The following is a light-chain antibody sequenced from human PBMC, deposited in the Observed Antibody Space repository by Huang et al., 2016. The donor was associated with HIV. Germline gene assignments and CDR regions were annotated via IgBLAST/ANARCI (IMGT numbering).Light chain of an antibody. CDR1: QSVNNK. V-gene: IGKV3-15*01. CDR2: DAS. J-gene: IGKJ1*01. Sequence: EVVMTQSPVTLSVSPGGRATLSCRASQSVNNKVAWFQQKPGQAPRLLIHDASIRATGIPDRFSGSGSGTEFTLTISSLQSEDFAVYYCQQYNNWPPWTFGQGTKVEIK. CDR3: QQYNNWPPWT.